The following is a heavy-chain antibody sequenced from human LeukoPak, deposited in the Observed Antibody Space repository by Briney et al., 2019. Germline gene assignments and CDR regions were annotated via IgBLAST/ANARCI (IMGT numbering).Heavy chain of an antibody. CDR2: IGTGDSGV. D-gene: IGHD3-10*01. CDR1: GLTLSRYT. J-gene: IGHJ4*02. CDR3: ATDPWFPARDGFDH. V-gene: IGHV3-48*04. Sequence: PGGSLRLSCAASGLTLSRYTMNWVRQAPGQGLEWIAYIGTGDSGVSYADSVKGRFTVSRDNAKLYLQMNRLRADDTAFYYCATDPWFPARDGFDHWGPGTLVTVSS.